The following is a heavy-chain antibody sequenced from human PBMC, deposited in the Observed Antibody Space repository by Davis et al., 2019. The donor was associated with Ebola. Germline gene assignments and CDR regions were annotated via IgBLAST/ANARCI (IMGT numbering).Heavy chain of an antibody. J-gene: IGHJ4*02. D-gene: IGHD5-24*01. CDR1: GFTFSNPW. Sequence: GESLKISCAASGFTFSNPWMSWVRQAPGKGLEWVAHVRQDGSSKYYVDSVKGRFTISRDNAKNSLYLQMNSLRAEDTAVYYCARDRGWLQFDYWGQGTLVTVSS. V-gene: IGHV3-7*01. CDR3: ARDRGWLQFDY. CDR2: VRQDGSSK.